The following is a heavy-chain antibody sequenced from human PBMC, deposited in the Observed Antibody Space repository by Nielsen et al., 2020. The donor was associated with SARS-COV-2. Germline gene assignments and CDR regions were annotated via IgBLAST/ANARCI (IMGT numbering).Heavy chain of an antibody. D-gene: IGHD3-10*01. Sequence: WVRQAPGQGLEWMGRIIPILGIANYAQKFQGRVTITADKSTSTAYMELSSLRAEDTAVYYCAKGEDTMVRGVIMSAFDIWGQGTMVTVSS. J-gene: IGHJ3*02. CDR3: AKGEDTMVRGVIMSAFDI. V-gene: IGHV1-69*04. CDR2: IIPILGIA.